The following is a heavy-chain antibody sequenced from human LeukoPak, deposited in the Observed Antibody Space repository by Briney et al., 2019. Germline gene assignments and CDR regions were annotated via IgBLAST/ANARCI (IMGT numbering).Heavy chain of an antibody. CDR2: IKQDGSEK. Sequence: GGSLRLSCAASGFSFSRYWMSWVRQAPGKGLEWVANIKQDGSEKYYVDSVKGRFTISRDNAKNSLYLQMNSLTVEDTAVYYCAKDVGKWESLHFFDYWGQGTLVTVSS. V-gene: IGHV3-7*01. J-gene: IGHJ4*02. CDR1: GFSFSRYW. CDR3: AKDVGKWESLHFFDY. D-gene: IGHD1-26*01.